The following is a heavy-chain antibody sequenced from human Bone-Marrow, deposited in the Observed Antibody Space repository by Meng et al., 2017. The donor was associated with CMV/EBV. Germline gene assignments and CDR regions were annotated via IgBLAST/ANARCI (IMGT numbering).Heavy chain of an antibody. CDR3: ARGVIVVVPNWFDP. Sequence: VSLRLSCTVSGGSISSSSYYWGWIRQPPGKGLEWIGSIYYSGSTYYNPSLKSRVTISVDTSKNQFSLKLSSVTAADTAVYYCARGVIVVVPNWFDPWGQGTLVTVSS. CDR2: IYYSGST. V-gene: IGHV4-39*01. J-gene: IGHJ5*02. CDR1: GGSISSSSYY. D-gene: IGHD2-2*01.